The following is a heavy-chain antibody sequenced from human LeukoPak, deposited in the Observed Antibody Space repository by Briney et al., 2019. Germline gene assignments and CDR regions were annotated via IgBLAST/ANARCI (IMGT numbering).Heavy chain of an antibody. D-gene: IGHD3-9*01. CDR1: GFTFEDYA. V-gene: IGHV3-9*01. Sequence: GRSLRLSCAASGFTFEDYAMHWVRQAPGKGLEWVSGISWNSGSIGYADSVKGRFTISRDNAKNSLYLQMNNLRAEDTALYYCVKGEAVRYFDWLLYDWGQGTLVTVSS. CDR3: VKGEAVRYFDWLLYD. J-gene: IGHJ4*02. CDR2: ISWNSGSI.